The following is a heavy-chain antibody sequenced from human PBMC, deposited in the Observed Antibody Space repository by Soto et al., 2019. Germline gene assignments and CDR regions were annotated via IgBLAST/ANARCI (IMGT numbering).Heavy chain of an antibody. J-gene: IGHJ3*02. CDR3: ATAYVYDFENSNYYRDAFDI. CDR1: GYSFSFYS. Sequence: PGESLKISCKASGYSFSFYSIGWVRQMPGKGLEWMAIMYPDDSDIRYSPSFEAHVTISADKSTSTAFLQWSSLKASDTAMYYCATAYVYDFENSNYYRDAFDIWGQGTLVTVSS. CDR2: MYPDDSDI. D-gene: IGHD3-22*01. V-gene: IGHV5-51*01.